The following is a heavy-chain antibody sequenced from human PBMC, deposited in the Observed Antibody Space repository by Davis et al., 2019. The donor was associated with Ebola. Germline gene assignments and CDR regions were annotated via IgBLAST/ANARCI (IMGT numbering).Heavy chain of an antibody. V-gene: IGHV1-58*01. CDR1: GFRFTNSA. D-gene: IGHD2-15*01. CDR3: AAEDYNDGTCCSFDY. J-gene: IGHJ4*02. Sequence: SVKVSCKTSGFRFTNSAVQWVRQAPGERLEWIGWIIVASGNTKYAQNLQGRLTITTDTSTGTAYMELSSLTTEDTAVYYCAAEDYNDGTCCSFDYWGQGTLVTVSS. CDR2: IIVASGNT.